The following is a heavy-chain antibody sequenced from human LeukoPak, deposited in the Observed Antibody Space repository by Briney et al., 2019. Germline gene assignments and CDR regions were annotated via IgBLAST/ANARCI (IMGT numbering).Heavy chain of an antibody. D-gene: IGHD3-3*01. V-gene: IGHV4-34*01. J-gene: IGHJ4*02. CDR2: INHSGST. CDR1: GGSFSGYY. Sequence: PSETLSLTCAVYGGSFSGYYWSWIRQPPGRGLEWIGEINHSGSTNYNPSLKSRVTISVDTSKNQFSLKLSSVTAADTAVYYCATTDYDFWSGSTDYWGQGTLVTVSS. CDR3: ATTDYDFWSGSTDY.